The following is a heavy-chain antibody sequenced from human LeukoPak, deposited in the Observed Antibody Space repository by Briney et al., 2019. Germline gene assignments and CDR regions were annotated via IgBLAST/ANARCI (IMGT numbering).Heavy chain of an antibody. CDR3: ARGGGNGGGWVGHFYYMDV. V-gene: IGHV4-38-2*01. CDR1: GYPISSGYY. Sequence: SETLSLTCAVSGYPISSGYYWAWIRQPPGKGLEWIGSIYHSGSTYYNPSLKSRVTISVDTSKNQCSLKLSSVAAADTAVYYCARGGGNGGGWVGHFYYMDVWGKETTVTVSS. D-gene: IGHD4-23*01. J-gene: IGHJ6*03. CDR2: IYHSGST.